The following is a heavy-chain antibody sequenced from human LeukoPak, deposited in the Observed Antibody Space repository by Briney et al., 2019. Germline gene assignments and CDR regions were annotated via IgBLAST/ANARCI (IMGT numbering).Heavy chain of an antibody. D-gene: IGHD3-10*01. Sequence: PSETLSLTCTVSGGSISSSIYYWGWIRRPPGKGLEWIGTIYYSGSTYYNPSLKSRVTISVDTSKNQFSLKLRSVTATDTAVYYCAKSLYNYKSGSYLRPFDSWGQGTLVTVSS. CDR2: IYYSGST. CDR3: AKSLYNYKSGSYLRPFDS. V-gene: IGHV4-39*01. J-gene: IGHJ4*02. CDR1: GGSISSSIYY.